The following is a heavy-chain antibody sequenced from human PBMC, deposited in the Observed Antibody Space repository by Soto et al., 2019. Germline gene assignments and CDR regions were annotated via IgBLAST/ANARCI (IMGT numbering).Heavy chain of an antibody. D-gene: IGHD2-2*01. J-gene: IGHJ6*03. CDR1: GVSISKSSYY. CDR2: IHSSGST. Sequence: QLQMEESGPGLVKPSETLSLSCTVSGVSISKSSYYWGWIRQPPGRGLEWIGSIHSSGSTSYNPSLVNRVPISVDTSKNQCSLRLNSVTAADTAVYYCARLVIVPAAMSDYYMDVWGKGATVTVSS. CDR3: ARLVIVPAAMSDYYMDV. V-gene: IGHV4-39*01.